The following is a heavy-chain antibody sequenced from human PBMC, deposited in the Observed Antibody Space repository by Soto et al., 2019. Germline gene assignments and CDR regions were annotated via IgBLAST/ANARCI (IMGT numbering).Heavy chain of an antibody. CDR3: AREQMTILGVVTAPYYPYGMDV. J-gene: IGHJ6*02. D-gene: IGHD3-3*01. CDR2: ISASNGDT. V-gene: IGHV1-18*01. Sequence: QGQVVQSGAEVRKPGASVKVSCKASGYTFTNYGISCLRQAPGQGLEWMGWISASNGDTNSAQKFQGRVTMSTDTPKSSASMELSSMRSDDTALYYFAREQMTILGVVTAPYYPYGMDVWGQGTTVTVAS. CDR1: GYTFTNYG.